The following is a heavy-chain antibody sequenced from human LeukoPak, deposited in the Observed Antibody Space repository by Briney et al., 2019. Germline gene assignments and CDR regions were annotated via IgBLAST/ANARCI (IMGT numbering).Heavy chain of an antibody. V-gene: IGHV3-7*01. CDR3: AIPSRGLEISN. CDR2: VNQDGNER. CDR1: GFTFSTYL. J-gene: IGHJ4*02. D-gene: IGHD3/OR15-3a*01. Sequence: GGSLRLSCAASGFTFSTYLMGWVRQAPGKGLEWVANVNQDGNERYYVDSVKGRFTISRDNANNSLYLQMNSLRAEDTAVYYCAIPSRGLEISNWGQGALVTVSS.